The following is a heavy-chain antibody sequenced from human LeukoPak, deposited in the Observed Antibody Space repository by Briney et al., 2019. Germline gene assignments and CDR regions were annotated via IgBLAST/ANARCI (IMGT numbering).Heavy chain of an antibody. Sequence: SQTLSLTCAISGDSVFSNSAAWNWIRQSPSRGLEWLGRTYYGSKWYNDYAASVKSRIIINPDTSENQFSLQLKSVTHEDTAIYYCVRDVGFDFDYWGQGTLVTVSS. CDR1: GDSVFSNSAA. D-gene: IGHD3-10*01. CDR3: VRDVGFDFDY. V-gene: IGHV6-1*01. J-gene: IGHJ4*02. CDR2: TYYGSKWYN.